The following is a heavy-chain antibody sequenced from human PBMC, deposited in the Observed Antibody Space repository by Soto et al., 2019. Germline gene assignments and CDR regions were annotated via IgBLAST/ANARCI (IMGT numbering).Heavy chain of an antibody. CDR3: ARGQQLVTAEYFQL. CDR1: GGTFSSYT. Sequence: QVQLVQSGAEVKKPGSSVKVSCKASGGTFSSYTISWVRQAPGQGLEWMGRIIPILGIANYAQKFQGRVTITPDKSTSTAYMELSSLKSEDTDLYYCARGQQLVTAEYFQLWGQGTLVTVSS. V-gene: IGHV1-69*02. J-gene: IGHJ1*01. CDR2: IIPILGIA. D-gene: IGHD6-13*01.